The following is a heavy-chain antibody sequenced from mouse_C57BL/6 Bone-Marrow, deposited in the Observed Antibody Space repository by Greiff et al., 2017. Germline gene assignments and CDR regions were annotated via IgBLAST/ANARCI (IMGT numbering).Heavy chain of an antibody. D-gene: IGHD2-3*01. CDR3: TRDPDGYYGCAY. CDR2: ISSGGDYI. CDR1: GFTFSSYA. Sequence: EVHLVESGEGLVKPGGSLKLSCAASGFTFSSYAMSWVRQTPEKRLEWVAYISSGGDYIYYADTVKGRFTISRDNARNTLYLQMSSLKSEDTAMYYCTRDPDGYYGCAYWGQGTLVTVSA. J-gene: IGHJ3*01. V-gene: IGHV5-9-1*02.